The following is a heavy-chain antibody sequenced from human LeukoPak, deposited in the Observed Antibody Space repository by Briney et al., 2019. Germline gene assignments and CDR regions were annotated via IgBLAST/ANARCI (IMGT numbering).Heavy chain of an antibody. D-gene: IGHD3-10*01. CDR3: ARELGRNVFDV. CDR1: GYTFSDNH. V-gene: IGHV1-2*02. CDR2: ISPNSGGT. J-gene: IGHJ3*01. Sequence: ASVKLSCTASGYTFSDNHMYWIRQAPGQGLECMGWISPNSGGTNYAQKFQGRITMTGDTSISTGYMELSSLRSDDTAVYYCARELGRNVFDVWSRGTMVTVSS.